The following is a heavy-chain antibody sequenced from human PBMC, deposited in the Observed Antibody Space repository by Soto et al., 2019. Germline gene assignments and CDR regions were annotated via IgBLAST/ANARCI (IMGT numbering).Heavy chain of an antibody. D-gene: IGHD3-16*01. CDR2: IIPIFGTA. J-gene: IGHJ5*02. V-gene: IGHV1-69*13. CDR3: ARVGSGGWFDP. Sequence: GASVKVSGKASGGTVSSYAIRWVRQAPGQGLEWMGGIIPIFGTANYAQKFQGRVTITADESTSTAYMELSSLRSEDTAVYYCARVGSGGWFDPWGQGTLVTVSS. CDR1: GGTVSSYA.